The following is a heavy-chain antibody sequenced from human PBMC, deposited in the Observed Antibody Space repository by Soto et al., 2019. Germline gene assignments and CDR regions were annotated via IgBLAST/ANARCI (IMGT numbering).Heavy chain of an antibody. CDR2: IYYSGST. J-gene: IGHJ6*02. CDR1: GGSISSSSYY. D-gene: IGHD3-3*01. Sequence: SETLSLTCTVSGGSISSSSYYWGWIRQPPGKGLEWIGSIYYSGSTYYNPSLKSRVTISVDTSKNQFSLKLSSVTAADTAVYYCATDYDFWSGYQSVYYGMDVWGQGTTVTVSS. CDR3: ATDYDFWSGYQSVYYGMDV. V-gene: IGHV4-39*01.